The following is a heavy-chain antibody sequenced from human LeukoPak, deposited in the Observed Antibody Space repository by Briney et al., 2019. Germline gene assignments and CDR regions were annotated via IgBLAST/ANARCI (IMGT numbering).Heavy chain of an antibody. J-gene: IGHJ5*02. CDR2: IIPIFGTA. CDR1: GGTFSSYA. V-gene: IGHV1-69*05. D-gene: IGHD1-26*01. Sequence: SVKVSCKASGGTFSSYAINWARQAPGQGLEWMGGIIPIFGTANYAQKFQGRVTITTDESTSTAYMELSSLRSEDTAVYYCARDGRLAGATPSTAWFDPWGQGTLVTVSS. CDR3: ARDGRLAGATPSTAWFDP.